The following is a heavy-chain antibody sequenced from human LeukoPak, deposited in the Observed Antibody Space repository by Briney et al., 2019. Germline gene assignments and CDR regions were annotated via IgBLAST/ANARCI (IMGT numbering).Heavy chain of an antibody. CDR3: AREELERRGWFDP. CDR2: IYYSGST. Sequence: SETLSLTCTVSGGSISSYYWSWIRQPPGKGLEWIGYIYYSGSTNYNPSLKSRVTISVDTSKNQFSLKLSSVTAADTAVYYCAREELERRGWFDPWGQGTLVTVSS. V-gene: IGHV4-59*12. CDR1: GGSISSYY. J-gene: IGHJ5*02. D-gene: IGHD1-1*01.